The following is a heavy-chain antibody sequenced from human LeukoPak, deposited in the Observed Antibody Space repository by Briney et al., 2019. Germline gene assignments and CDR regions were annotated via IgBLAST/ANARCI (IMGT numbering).Heavy chain of an antibody. CDR3: TSENYDFWSGLLGYFDY. Sequence: GGSLRLSCAASGFTFSNAWMNWVRQAPGKGLEWVGRIKSKTDGGTTDYAAPVKGRFTISRDDSKNTLYLQMNSLKTEDTAVYYCTSENYDFWSGLLGYFDYWGQGTLVTVSS. CDR2: IKSKTDGGTT. D-gene: IGHD3-3*01. J-gene: IGHJ4*02. CDR1: GFTFSNAW. V-gene: IGHV3-15*07.